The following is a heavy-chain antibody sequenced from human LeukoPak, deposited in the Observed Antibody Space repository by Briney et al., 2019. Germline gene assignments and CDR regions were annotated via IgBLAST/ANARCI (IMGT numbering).Heavy chain of an antibody. CDR2: INPTCCST. J-gene: IGHJ5*02. D-gene: IGHD1-26*01. CDR1: GYTFTSYY. CDR3: ARDNSVGDNAWWFDP. Sequence: ASVKVSCKASGYTFTSYYMHWARQAPGQGLEWMGLINPTCCSTGYAQKFQGRVTMTRDMSTSTDYMELSSLRSEDTAIYYCARDNSVGDNAWWFDPWGQGTLVTVSS. V-gene: IGHV1-46*01.